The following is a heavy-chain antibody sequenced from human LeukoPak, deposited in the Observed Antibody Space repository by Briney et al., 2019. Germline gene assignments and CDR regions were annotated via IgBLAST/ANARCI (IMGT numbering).Heavy chain of an antibody. CDR3: ARDSRVPSMITFGGVGPHFDY. J-gene: IGHJ4*02. D-gene: IGHD3-16*01. CDR1: GFTFSSYW. CDR2: IKQDGSEK. Sequence: GGSLRLSCAASGFTFSSYWMSWVRQAPGKGLEWVANIKQDGSEKYYVGSVKGRFTISRDNAKNSLYLQMNSLRAEDTAVYYCARDSRVPSMITFGGVGPHFDYWGQGTLVTVSS. V-gene: IGHV3-7*01.